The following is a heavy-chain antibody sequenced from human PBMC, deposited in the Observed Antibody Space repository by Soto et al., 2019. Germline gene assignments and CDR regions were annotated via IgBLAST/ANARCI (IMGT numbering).Heavy chain of an antibody. D-gene: IGHD3-16*01. V-gene: IGHV4-4*02. CDR2: IFHDGPA. CDR3: ARPVYDTRLDYLYFDF. Sequence: PSETLSLTCTVSGVSISSGNWWTCVLQSARKGLEYIGEIFHDGPANYSASSERRVAMSVDKYKNQSPLKSTSVTAADAAIYYCARPVYDTRLDYLYFDFWGQGAQVTVSS. CDR1: GVSISSGNW. J-gene: IGHJ4*02.